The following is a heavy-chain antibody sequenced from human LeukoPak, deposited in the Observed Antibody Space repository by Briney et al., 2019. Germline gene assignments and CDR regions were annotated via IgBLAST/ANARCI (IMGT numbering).Heavy chain of an antibody. Sequence: ASVKVSCKASGYTFSSYGINWVRQAPGQGLEWMGWISAYNGNTNYAQKLQGRVTMTTDTSTSTAYMELRSLRSDDTAVYYCASGGDYDSSGHNLDYWGQGTLVTVSS. D-gene: IGHD3-22*01. J-gene: IGHJ4*02. CDR2: ISAYNGNT. CDR3: ASGGDYDSSGHNLDY. V-gene: IGHV1-18*01. CDR1: GYTFSSYG.